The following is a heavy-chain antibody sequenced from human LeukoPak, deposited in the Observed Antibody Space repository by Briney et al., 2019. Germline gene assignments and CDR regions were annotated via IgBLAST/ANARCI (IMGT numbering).Heavy chain of an antibody. Sequence: SCKASGGTFSSYAMSWVRQAPGKGLEWVSAISGSGGSTYYADSVKGRFTISRDNSKNTLYLQMNSLRAEDTAVYYCAKDTQPLDYWGQGTLVTVSS. D-gene: IGHD2-2*01. V-gene: IGHV3-23*01. CDR3: AKDTQPLDY. J-gene: IGHJ4*02. CDR2: ISGSGGST. CDR1: GGTFSSYA.